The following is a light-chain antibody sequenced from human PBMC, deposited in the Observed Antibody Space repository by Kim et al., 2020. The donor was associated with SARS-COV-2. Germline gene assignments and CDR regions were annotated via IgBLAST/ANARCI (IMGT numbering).Light chain of an antibody. CDR1: QSISSW. Sequence: TLSAAIGDRVTITCRASQSISSWLAWYQQKPGKAPKLLIYDASSLESGVPSRFSGSGSGTEFTLTISSLQPDDFATYHCQQYKSYTFGQGTKLEI. V-gene: IGKV1-5*01. CDR3: QQYKSYT. CDR2: DAS. J-gene: IGKJ2*01.